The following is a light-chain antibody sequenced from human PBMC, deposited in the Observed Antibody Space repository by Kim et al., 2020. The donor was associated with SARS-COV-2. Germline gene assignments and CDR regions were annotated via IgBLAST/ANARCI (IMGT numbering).Light chain of an antibody. CDR1: QSVSSNY. V-gene: IGKV3-20*01. CDR2: GAS. CDR3: QQHGRSPPSST. J-gene: IGKJ1*01. Sequence: EIVLTQSPGTLSLSPGERATLSCRASQSVSSNYLAWYQQKPGQAPRLLIYGASSRATGIPDRFSGSGSGTDFTLTISRLEPEDCAVYYCQQHGRSPPSSTFGQGTKVDIK.